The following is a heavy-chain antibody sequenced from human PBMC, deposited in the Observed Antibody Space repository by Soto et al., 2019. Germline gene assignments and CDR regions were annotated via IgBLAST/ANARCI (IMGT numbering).Heavy chain of an antibody. Sequence: QVQLVESGGGVVQPGRSLRLSCAASGFTFSSYAMHWVRQAPGKGLEWVAVISYDGSNKYYADSVKGRFTISRDNSKNTLYLQMNSLRAEDTAVYYCARDSRDAFDIWGQGTMVTVSS. J-gene: IGHJ3*02. CDR1: GFTFSSYA. V-gene: IGHV3-30-3*01. CDR3: ARDSRDAFDI. CDR2: ISYDGSNK.